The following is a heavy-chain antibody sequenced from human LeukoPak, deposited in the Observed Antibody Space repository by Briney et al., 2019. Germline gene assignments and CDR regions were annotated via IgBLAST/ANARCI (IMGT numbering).Heavy chain of an antibody. D-gene: IGHD1-1*01. V-gene: IGHV4-34*01. J-gene: IGHJ4*02. CDR3: ARSWQNEPSYFDY. CDR2: INHSGST. Sequence: PSETLSLTCAVYGGSFSGYYWSWIRQPPGKGLEWIGEINHSGSTNYNPSLKSRVTISVDTSKNQFSLKLSSVTAADTAVYYCARSWQNEPSYFDYWGQGTLVTVSS. CDR1: GGSFSGYY.